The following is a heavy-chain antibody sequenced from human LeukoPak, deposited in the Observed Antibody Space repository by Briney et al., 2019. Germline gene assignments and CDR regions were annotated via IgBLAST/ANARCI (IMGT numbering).Heavy chain of an antibody. Sequence: GGSLRLSCAASGFTVSSNYMNWVRQAPGKGLEWVSVISGSGGTTYYADSVKGRFTISRDSSKNTLYLQMNSLRAEDTAVYYCAKVSGGGLYYDGMDVWGQGTTVTVSS. CDR1: GFTVSSNY. CDR3: AKVSGGGLYYDGMDV. V-gene: IGHV3-23*01. D-gene: IGHD1-14*01. J-gene: IGHJ6*02. CDR2: ISGSGGTT.